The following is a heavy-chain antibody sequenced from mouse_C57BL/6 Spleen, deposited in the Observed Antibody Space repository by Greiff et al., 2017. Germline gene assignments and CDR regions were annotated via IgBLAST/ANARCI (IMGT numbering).Heavy chain of an antibody. J-gene: IGHJ3*01. Sequence: QVHVKQSGAELVRPGASVTLSCKASGYTFTDYEMHWVKQTPVHGLEWIGAIDPETGGTAYNQKFKGKAILTADKSSSTAYMELRSLTSEDSAVYYCTREDYGSSSFAYWGQGTLVTVSA. D-gene: IGHD1-1*01. CDR3: TREDYGSSSFAY. CDR2: IDPETGGT. CDR1: GYTFTDYE. V-gene: IGHV1-15*01.